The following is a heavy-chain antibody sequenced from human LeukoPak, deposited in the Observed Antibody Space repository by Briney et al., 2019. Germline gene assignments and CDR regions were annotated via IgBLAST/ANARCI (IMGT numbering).Heavy chain of an antibody. CDR2: IVVGSGNT. Sequence: ASVKVSCKASGFTFTSSAVQWVRQARGQRPEWIGWIVVGSGNTNYAQKFQERVTITRDMSTSTAYMELSSLRSEDTAVYYCAADLNVEWELPTFDYWGQGTLVTVSS. V-gene: IGHV1-58*01. CDR3: AADLNVEWELPTFDY. CDR1: GFTFTSSA. J-gene: IGHJ4*02. D-gene: IGHD1-26*01.